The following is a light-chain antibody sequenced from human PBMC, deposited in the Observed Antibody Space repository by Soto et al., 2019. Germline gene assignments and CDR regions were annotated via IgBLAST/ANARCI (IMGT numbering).Light chain of an antibody. J-gene: IGLJ2*01. CDR1: TSDVAYYDL. CDR2: EVD. Sequence: QSALTQPASVSGSPGQSITISCAGTTSDVAYYDLVSWYQQHPGRAPKLLIYEVDKRPSGISVRFSGSKSGATASLTISGLLPEDEAVYFCCTYAGHVPKFGGGTKLTVX. CDR3: CTYAGHVPK. V-gene: IGLV2-23*02.